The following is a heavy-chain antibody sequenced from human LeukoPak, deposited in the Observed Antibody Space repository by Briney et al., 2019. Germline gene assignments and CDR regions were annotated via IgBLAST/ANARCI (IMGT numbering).Heavy chain of an antibody. CDR3: ARDRYSGSYYGFGY. CDR1: GYTSNSYG. D-gene: IGHD1-26*01. V-gene: IGHV1-18*01. Sequence: ASVKVSCKASGYTSNSYGFSWVRQAPGQGLEWMGWISAYNGNTNYAQKLQGRVTMTTDTSTSTAYMELRSLRSDDTAVYYCARDRYSGSYYGFGYWGQGTLVTVSS. CDR2: ISAYNGNT. J-gene: IGHJ4*02.